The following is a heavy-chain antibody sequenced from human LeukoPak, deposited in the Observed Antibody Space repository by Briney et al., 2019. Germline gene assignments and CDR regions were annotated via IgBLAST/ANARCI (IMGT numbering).Heavy chain of an antibody. CDR3: ARGSMVRGVIIPE. J-gene: IGHJ4*02. CDR1: GGSFSGYY. V-gene: IGHV4-34*01. Sequence: SETLSLTCASYGGSFSGYYWSWIRPPPRKGLELIVEINHRGGSNYNPPLKSRVTISVDESKNQFSLKLSSVTAADTAVYYCARGSMVRGVIIPEWGQGTVVSVSS. CDR2: INHRGGS. D-gene: IGHD3-10*01.